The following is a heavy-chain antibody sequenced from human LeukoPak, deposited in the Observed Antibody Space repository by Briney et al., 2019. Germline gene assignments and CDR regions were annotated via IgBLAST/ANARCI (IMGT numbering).Heavy chain of an antibody. Sequence: SETLSLTCTVSGASISSGGHYWSWIRQHPGKGLEWIGYIYYSGSTYYNPSLKSRVTISVDTSKNQFSLKLSSVTAADTAVYYCASSDSSGYYFDYWGQGTLVTVSS. CDR2: IYYSGST. J-gene: IGHJ4*02. CDR1: GASISSGGHY. V-gene: IGHV4-31*03. D-gene: IGHD3-22*01. CDR3: ASSDSSGYYFDY.